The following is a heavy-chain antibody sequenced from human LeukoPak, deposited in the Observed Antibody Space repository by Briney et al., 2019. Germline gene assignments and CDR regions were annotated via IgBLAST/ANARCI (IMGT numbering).Heavy chain of an antibody. CDR3: TSHLDLIAARQGY. Sequence: GGSLRLSCAASGFTSNASAMHWIRQPSGKGREWVGRIKTKANSYATAYAASVKGRFTISRDDSKNTAYLQMNSLKTEDTAVYYCTSHLDLIAARQGYWGQGTLVTVSS. J-gene: IGHJ4*02. CDR1: GFTSNASA. D-gene: IGHD6-6*01. V-gene: IGHV3-73*01. CDR2: IKTKANSYAT.